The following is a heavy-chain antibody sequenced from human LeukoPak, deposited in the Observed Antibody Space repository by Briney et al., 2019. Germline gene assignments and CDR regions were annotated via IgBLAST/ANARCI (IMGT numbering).Heavy chain of an antibody. CDR2: ISNTGDII. CDR1: GFTFSNYE. J-gene: IGHJ5*02. Sequence: GGSLRLSCAASGFTFSNYEMNWVRQAPGKGLEWISHISNTGDIIHYADSVEGRFTISRDNAKNSLYLQMNSLRAEDTAVYYCARDRLTIFGVAGNWFDPWGQGTLVTVSS. CDR3: ARDRLTIFGVAGNWFDP. D-gene: IGHD3-3*01. V-gene: IGHV3-48*03.